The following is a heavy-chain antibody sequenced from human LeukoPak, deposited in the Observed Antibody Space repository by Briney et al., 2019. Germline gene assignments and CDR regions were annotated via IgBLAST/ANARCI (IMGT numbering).Heavy chain of an antibody. D-gene: IGHD3-22*01. CDR1: GFTFSDYY. V-gene: IGHV3-11*01. J-gene: IGHJ6*02. CDR3: ARLDSGSGFGYYYYGMDV. Sequence: GGSLRLSCAASGFTFSDYYMSWIRQAPGKGLEGVSYISISGSTIYYADSVKGRFTISRDNAKNSLYLQMNSLRAEDTAVYYCARLDSGSGFGYYYYGMDVWGQGTTVTVSS. CDR2: ISISGSTI.